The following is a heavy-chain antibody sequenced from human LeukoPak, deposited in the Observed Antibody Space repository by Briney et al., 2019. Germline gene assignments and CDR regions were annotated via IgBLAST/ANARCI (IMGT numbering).Heavy chain of an antibody. CDR1: GFTFSRYG. D-gene: IGHD3-16*01. CDR2: ISYDGSNK. J-gene: IGHJ4*02. Sequence: PGGSLRLSCAASGFTFSRYGTHWVRQAPGKGLEWVAVISYDGSNKYYADSVKGRFTISRDNSKNTLYLQMNSLRAEDTAVYYCAKDLVSWGVGSEIDYWGQGTLVTVSS. CDR3: AKDLVSWGVGSEIDY. V-gene: IGHV3-30*18.